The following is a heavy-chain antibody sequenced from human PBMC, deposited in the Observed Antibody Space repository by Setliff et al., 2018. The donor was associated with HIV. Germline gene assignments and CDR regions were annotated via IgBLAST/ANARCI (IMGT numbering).Heavy chain of an antibody. CDR3: ARHKSQPYYFDY. J-gene: IGHJ4*02. V-gene: IGHV4-61*08. Sequence: TLSLTCTVSGGSISSGGYYWSWIRQHPGKGLEWIGYIYYSGSTNYNPSLKSRVTISVDTSKNQFSLKLSSVTAADTAVYYCARHKSQPYYFDYWGQGTLVTVSS. CDR1: GGSISSGGYY. CDR2: IYYSGST.